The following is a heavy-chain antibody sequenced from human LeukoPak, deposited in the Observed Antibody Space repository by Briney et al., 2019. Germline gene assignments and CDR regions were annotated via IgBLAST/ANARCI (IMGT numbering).Heavy chain of an antibody. CDR2: ISYDGSNK. CDR3: ARDRTMVRGVISALQDY. CDR1: GFTFSSYA. Sequence: GRSLRLSCAASGFTFSSYAMHWVRQAPGKGLEWVAVISYDGSNKYYADSVKGRFTISRDNSKNTLYLQMNSLRAEDTAVYYCARDRTMVRGVISALQDYWGQGTLVTVSS. D-gene: IGHD3-10*01. J-gene: IGHJ4*02. V-gene: IGHV3-30*04.